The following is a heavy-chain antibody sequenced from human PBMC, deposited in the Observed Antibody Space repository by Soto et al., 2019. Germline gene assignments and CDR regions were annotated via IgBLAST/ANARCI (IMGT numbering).Heavy chain of an antibody. CDR1: GFTFSSYW. Sequence: PGGSLRLSCAASGFTFSSYWMHWVRQAPGKGLVWVSRINSDGSGTTYADSVKGRFTISRDNAKNTLSLQMNSLRAEDTAVYYCARARFCTGASCYFDKWGQGTLVTVSS. D-gene: IGHD2-8*02. J-gene: IGHJ4*03. CDR2: INSDGSGT. V-gene: IGHV3-74*01. CDR3: ARARFCTGASCYFDK.